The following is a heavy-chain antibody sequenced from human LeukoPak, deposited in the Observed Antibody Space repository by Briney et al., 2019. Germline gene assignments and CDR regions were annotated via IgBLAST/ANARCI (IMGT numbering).Heavy chain of an antibody. CDR2: ISYDGSNK. V-gene: IGHV3-30*01. CDR1: GFTFRTYT. Sequence: GGSLRLSCAASGFTFRTYTFHWVRQAPGEGLEWMAVISYDGSNKYADSVKGRVTISRDNSKNTVYLQMNSLRTEDTAVYYCARDFDYGGNSALGYWGQGTLVTVSS. D-gene: IGHD4-23*01. J-gene: IGHJ4*02. CDR3: ARDFDYGGNSALGY.